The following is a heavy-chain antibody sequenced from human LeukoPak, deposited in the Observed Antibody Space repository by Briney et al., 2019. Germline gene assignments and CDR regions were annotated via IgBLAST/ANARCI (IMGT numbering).Heavy chain of an antibody. D-gene: IGHD2-15*01. Sequence: PGGSLRLSCAASGFTFGAYWMRWVRQAPGKGLVWVSRINSDAGSITYADSVKGRFTISRDNAKNTLYLQLNNLRAEDTAVYFCARGGPVSGPPGSLDSWGQGTLLTVSS. V-gene: IGHV3-74*01. CDR1: GFTFGAYW. CDR3: ARGGPVSGPPGSLDS. J-gene: IGHJ4*02. CDR2: INSDAGSI.